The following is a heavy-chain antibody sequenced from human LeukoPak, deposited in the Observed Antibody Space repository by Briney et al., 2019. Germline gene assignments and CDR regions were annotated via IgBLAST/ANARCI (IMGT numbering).Heavy chain of an antibody. CDR2: IWYDGSNK. J-gene: IGHJ4*02. CDR1: GFTFSSYG. CDR3: ARDREVVVITHSFDY. Sequence: PGRSLRLSCAASGFTFSSYGMHWVRQAPGKGLEWVAVIWYDGSNKYYADSVKGRFTISRDNSKNTLYLQMNSLRAEDTAVYYCARDREVVVITHSFDYWGQGTLVTVSS. V-gene: IGHV3-33*01. D-gene: IGHD3-22*01.